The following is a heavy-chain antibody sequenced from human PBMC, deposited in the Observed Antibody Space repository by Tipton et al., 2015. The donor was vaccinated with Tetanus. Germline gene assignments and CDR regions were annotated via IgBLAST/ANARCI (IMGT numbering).Heavy chain of an antibody. CDR2: SWYDGTDK. J-gene: IGHJ4*02. Sequence: SLRLSCAASGFIFSSYGIHWVRQAPGKGLEWVAVSWYDGTDKYYADSVKGRFTISRDNSKNTLYLQMNSLRAEDTALYYCAGEADCSGRSCFSGDFDTWGQGTQVTVSS. CDR3: AGEADCSGRSCFSGDFDT. D-gene: IGHD2-15*01. V-gene: IGHV3-33*01. CDR1: GFIFSSYG.